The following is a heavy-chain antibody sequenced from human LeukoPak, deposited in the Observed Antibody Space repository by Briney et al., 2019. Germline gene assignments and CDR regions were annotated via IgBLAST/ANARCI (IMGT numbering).Heavy chain of an antibody. V-gene: IGHV3-23*01. CDR1: GFTFSSYA. CDR2: ISGSGGST. D-gene: IGHD6-19*01. Sequence: PGGSLRLSCAASGFTFSSYAMSWVRQAPGKGLEWVSAISGSGGSTYYADSVKGRFTISRDNSKNTLYLQMNSLRAEDTAVYYCARDWCSSGWYDCYGMDVWGQGTTVTVSS. CDR3: ARDWCSSGWYDCYGMDV. J-gene: IGHJ6*02.